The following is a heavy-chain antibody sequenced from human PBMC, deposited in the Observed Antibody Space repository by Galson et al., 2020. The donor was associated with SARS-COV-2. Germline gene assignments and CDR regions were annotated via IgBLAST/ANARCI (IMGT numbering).Heavy chain of an antibody. Sequence: GGSLRLSCAASGFTFSSYGMHWVRQAPGKGLEWVAVISYDGSNKYYADSVKGRFTISRDNSKNTLYLQMNSLRAEDTAVYYCAKDGGIAAADYYGMDVWGQGTTVTVSS. J-gene: IGHJ6*02. V-gene: IGHV3-30*18. CDR1: GFTFSSYG. D-gene: IGHD6-25*01. CDR2: ISYDGSNK. CDR3: AKDGGIAAADYYGMDV.